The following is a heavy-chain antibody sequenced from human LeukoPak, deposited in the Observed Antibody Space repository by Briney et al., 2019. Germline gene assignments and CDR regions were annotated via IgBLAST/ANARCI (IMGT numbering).Heavy chain of an antibody. J-gene: IGHJ4*02. D-gene: IGHD5-18*01. Sequence: GGSLRLSCTVSGFTFTIYATHWVRQAPGKGLEWVAVTDGSNTFYADSVKGRFNLSSDKSKNTLYLQMNNLRVEEPAVYYCAKELIAGAQHYFDSWGQGTLVTVSS. CDR3: AKELIAGAQHYFDS. CDR2: TDGSNT. CDR1: GFTFTIYA. V-gene: IGHV3-30*18.